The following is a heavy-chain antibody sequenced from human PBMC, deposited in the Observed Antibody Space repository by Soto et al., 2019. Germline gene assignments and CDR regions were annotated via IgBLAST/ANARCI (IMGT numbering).Heavy chain of an antibody. CDR3: ARGRSYYGSGTYAPNSHWFDA. D-gene: IGHD3-10*01. CDR1: GESFSGHF. Sequence: LSLTCAVYGESFSGHFWSWIRQSPGKGLEWIGEINDSGSTNKNPSLKSRVSISVDTSKNHFSLNLRSLTAADTAVYYCARGRSYYGSGTYAPNSHWFDAWGQGTLVTVSS. CDR2: INDSGST. J-gene: IGHJ5*02. V-gene: IGHV4-34*01.